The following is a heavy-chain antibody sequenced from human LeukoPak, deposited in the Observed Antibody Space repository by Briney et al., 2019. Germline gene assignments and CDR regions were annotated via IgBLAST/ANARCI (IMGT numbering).Heavy chain of an antibody. J-gene: IGHJ4*02. D-gene: IGHD6-13*01. V-gene: IGHV4-4*07. CDR3: AREGGYSSSDFDY. CDR1: GGSISSYY. Sequence: SETLSLTCTASGGSISSYYWSWIRQPAGKGLEWIGRIYTSGGTNYNPSLKSRVTMSVDTSKNQFSLKLSSVSAADTAVYYCAREGGYSSSDFDYWGQGTLVTVSS. CDR2: IYTSGGT.